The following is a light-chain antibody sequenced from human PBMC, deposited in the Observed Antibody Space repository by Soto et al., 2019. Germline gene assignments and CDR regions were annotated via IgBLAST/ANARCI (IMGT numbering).Light chain of an antibody. Sequence: AYRFTSTCRASHTITTWMALYQQKPGKAPNLLIYKVSSLEIGAPSRFSGSGSGTEFPLTISSLQPDDFPTYYCQHYNSYRWTFGQGTKVDIK. CDR3: QHYNSYRWT. CDR1: HTITTW. J-gene: IGKJ1*01. V-gene: IGKV1-5*03. CDR2: KVS.